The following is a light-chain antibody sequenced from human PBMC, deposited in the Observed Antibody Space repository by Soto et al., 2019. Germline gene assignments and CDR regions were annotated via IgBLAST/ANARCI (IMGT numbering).Light chain of an antibody. J-gene: IGKJ4*01. V-gene: IGKV3-15*01. CDR3: QQYDDWTLT. CDR2: NPS. Sequence: EIVMTQSPATLSVSPGERATLSCGASQSVSSNLAWYQQKPGQAPKLLLYNPSTRATGIPARFSGSGSGTEFTLTISSLQSEDVAIYYCQQYDDWTLTFGGGTKVEIK. CDR1: QSVSSN.